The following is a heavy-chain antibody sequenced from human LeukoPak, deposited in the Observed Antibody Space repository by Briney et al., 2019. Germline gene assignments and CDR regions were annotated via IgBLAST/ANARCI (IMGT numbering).Heavy chain of an antibody. D-gene: IGHD3-10*01. CDR3: SRSGSYYKGDY. V-gene: IGHV6-1*01. CDR2: TYYRSKWYY. J-gene: IGHJ4*02. CDR1: GDSVSSNSCA. Sequence: SQTLSLTCAISGDSVSSNSCAWNWIRQSPSRGLEWLGRTYYRSKWYYDYAESVKSRITINADTSKNQFSLHLNSATPEDTAVYYCSRSGSYYKGDYWGQGTLVTVSS.